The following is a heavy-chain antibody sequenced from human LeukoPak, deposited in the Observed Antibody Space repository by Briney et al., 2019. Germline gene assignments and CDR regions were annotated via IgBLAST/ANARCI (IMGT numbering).Heavy chain of an antibody. J-gene: IGHJ3*02. CDR3: ARQVKTTVTNEGAFDI. CDR2: IYYSGST. V-gene: IGHV4-39*01. CDR1: GVFISSSSYY. Sequence: SETLSLTCTVSGVFISSSSYYWGWIRQPPGKGLEWIGSIYYSGSTYYDPSLKSRVTISVDTSKNQFSLKLSSVTAADTAVYYCARQVKTTVTNEGAFDIWGQGTMVTVSS. D-gene: IGHD4-17*01.